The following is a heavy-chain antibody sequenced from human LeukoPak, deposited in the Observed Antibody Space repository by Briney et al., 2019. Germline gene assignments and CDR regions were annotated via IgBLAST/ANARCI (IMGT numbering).Heavy chain of an antibody. J-gene: IGHJ4*02. CDR1: GGSISSGSYY. V-gene: IGHV4-61*02. CDR3: ARGTRVTTFDY. D-gene: IGHD1-1*01. Sequence: SQTLSLTCTVSGGSISSGSYYWSWIRQPAGKGLEWIGRIYTSGSTNYNPSLKSRVTISVDTSKNQFSLKLSSVTAADTAVYYCARGTRVTTFDYWGQGTLVTVSS. CDR2: IYTSGST.